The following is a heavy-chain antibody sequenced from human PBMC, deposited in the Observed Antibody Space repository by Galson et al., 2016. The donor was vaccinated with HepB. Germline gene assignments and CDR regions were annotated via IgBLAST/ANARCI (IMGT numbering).Heavy chain of an antibody. CDR2: INLDGSTT. D-gene: IGHD2-15*01. V-gene: IGHV3-74*01. J-gene: IGHJ4*02. CDR1: GFTFTAYW. Sequence: SLRLSCAASGFTFTAYWMHWVRQAPGKGLVWVSRINLDGSTTTYADSVKGRFTISRDNSKNTLFLQMNSLRAEDTAVYYCAKAPRSLYCSGGTCYSGFDSWGQGTLVTVSS. CDR3: AKAPRSLYCSGGTCYSGFDS.